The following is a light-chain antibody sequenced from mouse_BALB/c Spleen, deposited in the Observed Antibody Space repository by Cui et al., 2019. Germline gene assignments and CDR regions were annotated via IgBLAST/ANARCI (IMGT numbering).Light chain of an antibody. CDR2: LTS. CDR1: SSVSY. J-gene: IGKJ1*01. V-gene: IGKV4-68*01. Sequence: QIVPTQPPALTSASPGEKVTMTCSASSSVSYMYWYQQKPRSSPKPWIYLTSNLASGVPARFSGSGSGTSYSLTISSMEAEDAATYYCQQWSSNPRTFGGGTKLEIK. CDR3: QQWSSNPRT.